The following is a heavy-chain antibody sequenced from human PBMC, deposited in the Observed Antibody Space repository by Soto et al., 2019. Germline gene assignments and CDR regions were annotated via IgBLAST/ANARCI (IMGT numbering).Heavy chain of an antibody. CDR3: ARVLSYGPRYFDY. J-gene: IGHJ4*02. CDR1: GGSFSGYY. Sequence: SETLSLTCAVYGGSFSGYYWSWIRQPPGKGLEWIGEINHSGGTNYNPSLKSRVTISVDTSKNQFSLKLSSVTAADTAVYYCARVLSYGPRYFDYWGQGTLVT. V-gene: IGHV4-34*01. CDR2: INHSGGT. D-gene: IGHD5-18*01.